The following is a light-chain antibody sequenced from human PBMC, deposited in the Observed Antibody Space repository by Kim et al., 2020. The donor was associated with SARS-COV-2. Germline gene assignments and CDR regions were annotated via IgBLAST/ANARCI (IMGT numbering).Light chain of an antibody. Sequence: EIVMTQSPATLSVSPGERATLSCRASQSFTSKLAWFQQKPGRAPRLLIYDTSTRATGIPARFSGSGSGTEFTLTISSLQSEDFAVYYCQQYYSWPLTFGGGTKVEIK. CDR2: DTS. V-gene: IGKV3-15*01. CDR1: QSFTSK. CDR3: QQYYSWPLT. J-gene: IGKJ4*01.